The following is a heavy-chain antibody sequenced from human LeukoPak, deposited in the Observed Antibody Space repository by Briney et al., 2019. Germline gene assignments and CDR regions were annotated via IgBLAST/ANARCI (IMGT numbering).Heavy chain of an antibody. J-gene: IGHJ5*02. Sequence: QPGGSLRLSCAASGFTFSSYAMSWVRQAPGKGLEWVSVISGSGGSTYYVDSVKGRFTISRDNSKNTLSLQVNSLRAEDTAVYYCAKGDSGYYYDSSGYLNWFDPWGQGTLVTVSS. CDR2: ISGSGGST. D-gene: IGHD3-22*01. CDR1: GFTFSSYA. V-gene: IGHV3-23*01. CDR3: AKGDSGYYYDSSGYLNWFDP.